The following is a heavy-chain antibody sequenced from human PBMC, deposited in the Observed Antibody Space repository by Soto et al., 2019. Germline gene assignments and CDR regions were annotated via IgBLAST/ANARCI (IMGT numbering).Heavy chain of an antibody. Sequence: EVQLLESGGGLVQPGGSLRLSCAASGFTFSSYAMSWVRQAPGKGLEWVSAISGSGGSTYYADSVKGRFTISRDNSKNTLYLQMNSLRAEDTAEYYCAKDRIVVVVAATPGFDYWGQGTLVTVSS. J-gene: IGHJ4*02. V-gene: IGHV3-23*01. D-gene: IGHD2-15*01. CDR1: GFTFSSYA. CDR3: AKDRIVVVVAATPGFDY. CDR2: ISGSGGST.